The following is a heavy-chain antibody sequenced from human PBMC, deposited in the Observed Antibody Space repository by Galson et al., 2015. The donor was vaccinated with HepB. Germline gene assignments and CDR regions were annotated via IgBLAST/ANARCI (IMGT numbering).Heavy chain of an antibody. CDR3: SAGLAS. CDR2: LNTDSSSA. D-gene: IGHD3-10*01. J-gene: IGHJ4*02. V-gene: IGHV3-74*03. Sequence: SLILPCATSGVTFNNSCLHWVRQAPGKRLVWVSRLNTDSSSATYADYVKDRFTISRDNGKDTLYLQMNSLRAEDTAVYYCSAGLASWGQGTLVTVSS. CDR1: GVTFNNSC.